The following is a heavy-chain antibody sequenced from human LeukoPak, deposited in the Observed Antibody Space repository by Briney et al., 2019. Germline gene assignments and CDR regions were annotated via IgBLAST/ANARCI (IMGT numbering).Heavy chain of an antibody. CDR1: GGSISDGLYY. CDR3: ARRPGSYESGHGDDN. Sequence: PSETLSLTCSVCGGSISDGLYYWGWLRQPPGKGLQWIASIYYSGNTYYNPSLRGRVTISRDASKNQFFLTLTSVTAADTAVYFCARRPGSYESGHGDDNWGQGILVTVSS. D-gene: IGHD3-3*01. J-gene: IGHJ4*02. V-gene: IGHV4-39*01. CDR2: IYYSGNT.